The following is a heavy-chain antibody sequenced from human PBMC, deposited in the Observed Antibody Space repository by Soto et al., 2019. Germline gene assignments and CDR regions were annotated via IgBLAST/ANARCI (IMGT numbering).Heavy chain of an antibody. Sequence: EVQLVESGGGFVKPGGSLRLSCAASGFDFSDTWMNWVRQTPDKGLEWVARIKRKTEGGTTNYAAPVKGRLTLSRDDSKQMVFLQMDNLKREDTGVYYCTADLSSSSACANDYWGQGTLVTVSS. CDR2: IKRKTEGGTT. D-gene: IGHD6-19*01. J-gene: IGHJ4*02. CDR1: GFDFSDTW. CDR3: TADLSSSSACANDY. V-gene: IGHV3-15*07.